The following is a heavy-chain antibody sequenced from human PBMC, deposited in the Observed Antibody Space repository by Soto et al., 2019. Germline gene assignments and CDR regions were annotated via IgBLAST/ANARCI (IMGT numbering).Heavy chain of an antibody. CDR3: AREWSSFDY. CDR2: INHSGST. CDR1: GGSFSGYY. Sequence: PSETLSLTCAVYGGSFSGYYWSWIRQPPGKGLEWIGEINHSGSTNYNPSLKSRVTISVDTSKNQLSLKLSSVTAADTAVYYCAREWSSFDYWGQGTLVTVSS. V-gene: IGHV4-34*01. D-gene: IGHD3-3*01. J-gene: IGHJ4*02.